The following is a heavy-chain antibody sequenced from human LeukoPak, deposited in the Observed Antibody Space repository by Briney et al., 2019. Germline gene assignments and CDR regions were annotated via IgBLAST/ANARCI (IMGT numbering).Heavy chain of an antibody. D-gene: IGHD6-19*01. V-gene: IGHV1-8*01. CDR3: ARVNGYSSGWYPIWYYYYMDV. CDR1: GYTFTSYD. J-gene: IGHJ6*03. Sequence: PVASVKVSCKASGYTFTSYDINWVRQATGQGLEWMGWMNPNSGNTGYAQKFQGRVTMTRNTSISTAYMELSSLRSGDTAVYYCARVNGYSSGWYPIWYYYYMDVWGKGTTVTISS. CDR2: MNPNSGNT.